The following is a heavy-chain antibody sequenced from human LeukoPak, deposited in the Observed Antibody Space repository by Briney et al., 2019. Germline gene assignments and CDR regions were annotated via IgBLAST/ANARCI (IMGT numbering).Heavy chain of an antibody. V-gene: IGHV4-59*08. J-gene: IGHJ3*02. CDR3: ARLISSGWYVGAFDI. CDR2: IYYSGST. CDR1: GGYISSYY. Sequence: SETLSLTCTVSGGYISSYYWSWIRQPPGKGLEWIGYIYYSGSTNYNPSLKSRVTISVDTSKNQFSLKLSSVTAADTAVYYCARLISSGWYVGAFDIWGQGTMVTVSS. D-gene: IGHD6-19*01.